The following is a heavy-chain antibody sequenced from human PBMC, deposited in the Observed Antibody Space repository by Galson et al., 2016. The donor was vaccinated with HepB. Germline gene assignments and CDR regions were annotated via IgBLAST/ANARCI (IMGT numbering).Heavy chain of an antibody. CDR1: GFTFSSFA. CDR2: MTSNGGRT. CDR3: LMGDFANY. Sequence: SLRLSCAASGFTFSSFAIHWVRQAPGKGLEYVSAMTSNGGRTYYADSVKRRFTISRDNSKNTLYLQRSSVTTEDTAVYYCLMGDFANYWGQGTLVTVSS. J-gene: IGHJ4*02. V-gene: IGHV3-64D*06. D-gene: IGHD2-21*02.